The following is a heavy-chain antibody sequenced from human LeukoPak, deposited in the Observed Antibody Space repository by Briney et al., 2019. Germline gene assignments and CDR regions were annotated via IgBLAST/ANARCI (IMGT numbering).Heavy chain of an antibody. V-gene: IGHV3-9*01. CDR1: VFTFDDYA. J-gene: IGHJ4*02. Sequence: SLRLSCAAAVFTFDDYAMHWVRQAPGKGLGWGSGISWNSGSIGYADSVKGRFTISRDNAKNSLYLKMNSLRAEDTALYYCARVTRKAVDYWGGGTLLTVSS. CDR3: ARVTRKAVDY. CDR2: ISWNSGSI.